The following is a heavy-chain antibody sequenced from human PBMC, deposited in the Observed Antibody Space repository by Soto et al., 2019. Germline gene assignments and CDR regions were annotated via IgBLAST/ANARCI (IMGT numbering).Heavy chain of an antibody. CDR3: ARDADYGGNSNFDY. Sequence: GGSLRLSCAASGFTFSSYAMHWVRQAPGKGLEWVAVVLYDGGSKYYADSVKGRFTISRDNSKNTLYLQMNSLRAEDTAVYYSARDADYGGNSNFDYWGQGTLVTVSS. CDR1: GFTFSSYA. CDR2: VLYDGGSK. V-gene: IGHV3-30*14. D-gene: IGHD4-17*01. J-gene: IGHJ4*02.